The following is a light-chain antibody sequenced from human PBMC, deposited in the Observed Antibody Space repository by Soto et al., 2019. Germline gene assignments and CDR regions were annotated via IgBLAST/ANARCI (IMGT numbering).Light chain of an antibody. J-gene: IGLJ1*01. CDR1: SSDVGGYND. CDR3: SSYTSSSTYV. Sequence: QSALTQPASVSGSPGQSITISCTGTSSDVGGYNDVSWYQQHPGKAPELMIYDVSNRPSGVSNRLYGSKSGNTSSLTISGLQAEDEADYYCSSYTSSSTYVFGTGTKLTVL. V-gene: IGLV2-14*01. CDR2: DVS.